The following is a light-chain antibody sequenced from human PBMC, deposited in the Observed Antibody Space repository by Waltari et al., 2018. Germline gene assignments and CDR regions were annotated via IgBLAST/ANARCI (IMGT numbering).Light chain of an antibody. CDR3: QKYNSAPPT. CDR2: AAS. V-gene: IGKV1-27*01. Sequence: DIQVTQSPSSLSASVGDRVTITCRASPGISNYLAWYQQKPGKVPKLLIYAASTLQSGVPSRFSGSGSGTDFSLTISSLQPEDVATYCCQKYNSAPPTFGGGTKVEIK. J-gene: IGKJ4*01. CDR1: PGISNY.